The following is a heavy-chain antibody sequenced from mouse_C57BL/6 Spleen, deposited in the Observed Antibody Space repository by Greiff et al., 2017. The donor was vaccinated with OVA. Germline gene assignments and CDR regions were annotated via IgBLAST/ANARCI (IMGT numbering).Heavy chain of an antibody. CDR2: ISDGGSYT. CDR3: ARDREFYYYGSSPWFAY. V-gene: IGHV5-4*01. D-gene: IGHD1-1*01. CDR1: GFTFSSYA. J-gene: IGHJ3*01. Sequence: EVKVVESGGGLVKPGGSLKLSCAASGFTFSSYAMSWVRQTPEKRLEWVATISDGGSYTYYPDNVKGRFTISRDNAKNNLYLQMSHLKSEDTAMYYCARDREFYYYGSSPWFAYWGQGTLVTVSA.